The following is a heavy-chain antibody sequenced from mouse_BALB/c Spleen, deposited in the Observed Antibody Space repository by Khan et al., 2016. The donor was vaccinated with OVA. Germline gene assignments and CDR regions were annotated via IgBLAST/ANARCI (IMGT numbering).Heavy chain of an antibody. CDR1: GFTFSGFW. CDR2: INSDGSVI. CDR3: MIYAMDY. Sequence: EVQLLETGGGLVQFGGSRGLSCEGTGFTFSGFWMSWVRQTPGTTLEWIGDINSDGSVINYAPSIKDRFTIFRDNDKSTLYLQMSNVRSDVTATFFCMIYAMDYWGQGTSVTVSA. V-gene: IGHV11-2*02. J-gene: IGHJ4*01.